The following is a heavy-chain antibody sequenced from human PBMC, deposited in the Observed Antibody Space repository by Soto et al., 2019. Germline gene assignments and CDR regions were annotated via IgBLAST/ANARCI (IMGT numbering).Heavy chain of an antibody. Sequence: GGSLRLSCAGSGFTFRWFGMNWVRQAPGKGLEWVARISNDGSNEYYVDSVKGRFTISKDNSKNTQHLQMDSLRAEDTAEYYYAKGEVRGIIHCCFDYWGQGTPVTVSS. CDR3: AKGEVRGIIHCCFDY. V-gene: IGHV3-30*18. CDR2: ISNDGSNE. D-gene: IGHD3-10*01. CDR1: GFTFRWFG. J-gene: IGHJ4*02.